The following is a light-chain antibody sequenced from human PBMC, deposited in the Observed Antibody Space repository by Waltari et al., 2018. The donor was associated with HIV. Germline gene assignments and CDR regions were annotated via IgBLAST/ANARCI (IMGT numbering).Light chain of an antibody. Sequence: QSVLTQPPSASRTPGQRVTISCSGASSNIGSTHVYWSQQLPGPAPKLLLYNTNERPSGVPDRFSGFKSDTSASLAISGLRSEDEAEYYCATWDDSLSGRVFGGGTKLTVL. CDR3: ATWDDSLSGRV. J-gene: IGLJ3*02. CDR1: SSNIGSTH. V-gene: IGLV1-47*01. CDR2: NTN.